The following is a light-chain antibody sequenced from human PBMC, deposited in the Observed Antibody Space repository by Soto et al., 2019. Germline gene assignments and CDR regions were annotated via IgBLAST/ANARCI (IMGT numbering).Light chain of an antibody. Sequence: QSVLTQPPSVSGAPGQRVTISCTGSSSNIGARYDVHWYLQLPGTAPKLLIYANTNRPSGVPDRFSGSKSGTSASLAITGLQAEDEADYYCQSYDTSLCVVFGGGTKLTVL. CDR3: QSYDTSLCVV. CDR2: ANT. CDR1: SSNIGARYD. J-gene: IGLJ2*01. V-gene: IGLV1-40*01.